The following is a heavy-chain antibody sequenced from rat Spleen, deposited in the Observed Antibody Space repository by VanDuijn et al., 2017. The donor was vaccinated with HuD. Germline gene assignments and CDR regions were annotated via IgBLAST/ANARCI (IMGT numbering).Heavy chain of an antibody. Sequence: QVQLKESGPGLMQSSETLSLTCTVSGFSLTTNGVGWLRQPLGRGLMWMGTIWPSGSTNYNLAVQSRLSISRDTSKSQVFLKMNSLQTEDTAIYVCTGEWYYGSSSYWGQGTPVTVSS. CDR3: TGEWYYGSSSY. D-gene: IGHD1-7*01. V-gene: IGHV2-72*01. J-gene: IGHJ3*01. CDR2: IWPSGST. CDR1: GFSLTTNG.